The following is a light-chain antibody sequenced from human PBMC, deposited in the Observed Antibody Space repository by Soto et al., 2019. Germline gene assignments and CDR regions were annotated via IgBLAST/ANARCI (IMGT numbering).Light chain of an antibody. J-gene: IGKJ4*01. V-gene: IGKV1-12*01. CDR2: AAS. Sequence: DIQMTQSPSFVSASVGDRVTITCRASQAVSTWLAWYQQKPGDAPKLLIYAASTLQSGVPSRFSGSGSGTDFTLTIRSLQPEAFETYYCQQANSSPRTFGGGTKVDIK. CDR3: QQANSSPRT. CDR1: QAVSTW.